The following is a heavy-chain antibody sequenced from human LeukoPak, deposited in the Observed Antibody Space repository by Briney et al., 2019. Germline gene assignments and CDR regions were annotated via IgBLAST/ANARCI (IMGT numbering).Heavy chain of an antibody. CDR3: ARGAPTADCSSTSSYYVRYYYYMDV. Sequence: ASVKVSCKASGGTFSSYAISWVRQAPGQGLEWMGGIIPIFGTANYAQKFQGRVTITTDESTSTAYMELSSLRSEDTAVYYCARGAPTADCSSTSSYYVRYYYYMDVWGKGTTVTVSS. D-gene: IGHD2-2*01. CDR2: IIPIFGTA. J-gene: IGHJ6*03. V-gene: IGHV1-69*05. CDR1: GGTFSSYA.